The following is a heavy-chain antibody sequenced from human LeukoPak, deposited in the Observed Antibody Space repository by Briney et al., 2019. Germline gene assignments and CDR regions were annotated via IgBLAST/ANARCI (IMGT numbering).Heavy chain of an antibody. V-gene: IGHV3-23*01. CDR1: GFTFSSYA. CDR3: AKGETNDFWSGYYVPMSDY. J-gene: IGHJ4*02. Sequence: GGSLRLSCAASGFTFSSYAVSWVRQAPGKGLEWVSALSGSGGSTYYADSVKGRFTISRDNSKNTLYLQMNSLRAEDTAVYYCAKGETNDFWSGYYVPMSDYWGQGTLVTVSS. CDR2: LSGSGGST. D-gene: IGHD3-3*01.